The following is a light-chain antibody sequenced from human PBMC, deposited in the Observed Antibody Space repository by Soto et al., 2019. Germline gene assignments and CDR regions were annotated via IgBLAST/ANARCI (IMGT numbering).Light chain of an antibody. CDR2: GAS. V-gene: IGKV3-20*01. J-gene: IGKJ1*01. Sequence: DIQLTQSPGTLSLSPGERATLSCRASQSVSSNFLAWYQQKPGQAPRLLIYGASNRATGIPDRFSGSGSGTDFTLTISRLEPEDFAVFYCQQYGSSPRTFGQGTKVDIK. CDR1: QSVSSNF. CDR3: QQYGSSPRT.